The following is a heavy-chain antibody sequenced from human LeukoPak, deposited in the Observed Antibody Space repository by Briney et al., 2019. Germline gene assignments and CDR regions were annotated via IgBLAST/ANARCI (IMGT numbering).Heavy chain of an antibody. V-gene: IGHV1-8*02. Sequence: GASVKVSCKASGGTFSSYDINWVRQATGQGLEWMGWMNPNSGNTGYAQKFQGRVTMTRNTSISTAYMELRSLRSDDTAVYYCARNYDSSGSIWVGAFDIWGQGTMVTVSS. CDR3: ARNYDSSGSIWVGAFDI. D-gene: IGHD3-22*01. CDR2: MNPNSGNT. J-gene: IGHJ3*02. CDR1: GGTFSSYD.